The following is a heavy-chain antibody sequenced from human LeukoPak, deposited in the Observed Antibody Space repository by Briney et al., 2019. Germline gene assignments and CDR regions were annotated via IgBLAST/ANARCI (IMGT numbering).Heavy chain of an antibody. CDR1: GGSISSYY. Sequence: SETLSLTCTVSGGSISSYYWSWLRQRPGKGLEWIGYIYYSGSTNYNPSLKSRVTISVDTSKNQFSLKLSSVTAADTAVYYCARWEVTTFAFDIWGQGTMVTVSS. CDR3: ARWEVTTFAFDI. CDR2: IYYSGST. V-gene: IGHV4-59*08. J-gene: IGHJ3*02. D-gene: IGHD4-17*01.